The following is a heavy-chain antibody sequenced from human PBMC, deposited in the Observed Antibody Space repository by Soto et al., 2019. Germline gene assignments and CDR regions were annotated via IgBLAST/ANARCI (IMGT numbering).Heavy chain of an antibody. V-gene: IGHV1-18*01. CDR1: GYSFTTYG. CDR3: ARESEDLTSNFDY. CDR2: ISPYNGKT. J-gene: IGHJ4*02. Sequence: GASVKVSCKASGYSFTTYGIFWVRQAPGQGLEWMGWISPYNGKTNYAQNLQGRVSMTTDTSTTTAYMELRSLRSDDTALYYCARESEDLTSNFDYWGQGTLVTVSS.